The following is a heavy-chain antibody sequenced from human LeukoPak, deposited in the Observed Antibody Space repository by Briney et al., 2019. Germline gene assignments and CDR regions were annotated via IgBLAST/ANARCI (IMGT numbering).Heavy chain of an antibody. CDR2: MSDSGGRT. CDR3: ARDYKYAFDN. Sequence: GGSLRLSCAVSGITLSNYGMSWVRQAPGKGLEWVAGMSDSGGRTNYADSVKGRFTISGDKAKNSLYLQMNSLRVEDTAVYYCARDYKYAFDNWGQGTLVTVSS. J-gene: IGHJ4*02. CDR1: GITLSNYG. V-gene: IGHV3-23*01. D-gene: IGHD5-24*01.